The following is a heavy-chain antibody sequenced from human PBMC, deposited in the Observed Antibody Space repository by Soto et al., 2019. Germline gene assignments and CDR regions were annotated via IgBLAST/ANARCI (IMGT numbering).Heavy chain of an antibody. J-gene: IGHJ3*02. D-gene: IGHD3-22*01. Sequence: EVQLVESGGGLVQPGGSLRLSCAASGFTFGNYWMTWVRQAPGKGLEWVANIKGDGSAKSYLDSVRGRFTVSRDNAENSLFLQMNILRAEYTALYYCASDVSPGIIGYYLDAFDIWGQGTMVTVS. V-gene: IGHV3-7*05. CDR1: GFTFGNYW. CDR2: IKGDGSAK. CDR3: ASDVSPGIIGYYLDAFDI.